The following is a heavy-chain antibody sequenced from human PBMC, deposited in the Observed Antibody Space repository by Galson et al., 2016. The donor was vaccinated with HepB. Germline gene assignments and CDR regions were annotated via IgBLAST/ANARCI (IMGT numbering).Heavy chain of an antibody. CDR3: AKDYYDSSGYRSYWYFDL. D-gene: IGHD3-22*01. J-gene: IGHJ2*01. Sequence: LRLSCAASGFTFSSYAMSWVRQAPGKGLEWVSAISGSGGNSYYADSVKGRFTISRDNSKNTLYVQMHSQRAEDTAVYYCAKDYYDSSGYRSYWYFDLWGRGTLVTVSS. V-gene: IGHV3-23*01. CDR2: ISGSGGNS. CDR1: GFTFSSYA.